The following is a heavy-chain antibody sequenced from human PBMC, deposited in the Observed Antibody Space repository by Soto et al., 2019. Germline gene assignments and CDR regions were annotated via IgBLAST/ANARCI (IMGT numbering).Heavy chain of an antibody. V-gene: IGHV1-18*04. J-gene: IGHJ4*02. CDR2: ISAYNGNT. D-gene: IGHD3-22*01. Sequence: ASVKVSCKASGYTFTSYGISWVRQAPGQGLEWMGWISAYNGNTNYAQKLQGGVTMTTDTSTSTAYMELRSLRSDDTAVYYCARDKDLSTSISIVVVTLDYWGQGTLVTVSS. CDR3: ARDKDLSTSISIVVVTLDY. CDR1: GYTFTSYG.